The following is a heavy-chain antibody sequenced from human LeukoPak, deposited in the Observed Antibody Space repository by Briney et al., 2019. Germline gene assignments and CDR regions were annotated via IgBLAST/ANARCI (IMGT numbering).Heavy chain of an antibody. CDR1: GXTFTTFA. V-gene: IGHV3-21*01. Sequence: GGSLRLSCAASGXTFTTFAMSWVRQAPGKGLEWVSSISSGSSYIFYADSMKGRFTISRDNAKTSLYLQMNSLRAEDTAVYYCARQVGVDDAFDIWGQGTKVTVSS. J-gene: IGHJ3*02. D-gene: IGHD1-26*01. CDR3: ARQVGVDDAFDI. CDR2: ISSGSSYI.